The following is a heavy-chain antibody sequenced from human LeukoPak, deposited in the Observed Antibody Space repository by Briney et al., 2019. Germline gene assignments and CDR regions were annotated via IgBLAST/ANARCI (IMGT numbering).Heavy chain of an antibody. Sequence: KAGGSLRLSCVASGFTFSNNAMNWVRQAPGKGLECVSSISDNGFSTYYADSVKGRFTISRDNSKNTLYLQINSLKVEDTAVYYCAKVLQYYYRGTDVWGRGTTVIVSS. CDR1: GFTFSNNA. CDR2: ISDNGFST. CDR3: AKVLQYYYRGTDV. J-gene: IGHJ6*02. V-gene: IGHV3-23*01. D-gene: IGHD4-11*01.